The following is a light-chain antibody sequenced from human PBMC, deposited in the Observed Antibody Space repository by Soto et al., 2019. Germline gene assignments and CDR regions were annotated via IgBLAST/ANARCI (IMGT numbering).Light chain of an antibody. CDR2: AAS. CDR3: QQYDKWPLT. Sequence: EIVMTQSPATLSVSPGERATLSCRASQTVSINLAWYQQKPGQAPRLLIYAASTRATGIPARFSGSGSGTEFTLTISSLQSEDCAIYYCQQYDKWPLTFGGGTTVEIK. V-gene: IGKV3-15*01. J-gene: IGKJ4*01. CDR1: QTVSIN.